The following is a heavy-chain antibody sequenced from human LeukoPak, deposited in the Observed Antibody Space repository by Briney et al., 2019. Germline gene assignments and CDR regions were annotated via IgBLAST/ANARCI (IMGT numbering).Heavy chain of an antibody. V-gene: IGHV4-38-2*01. D-gene: IGHD6-19*01. CDR2: IYHSGST. Sequence: SETLSLTCGVSTYSITSACYWGWIRQPPGKGLEWIGSIYHSGSTYYNPSLQSRVTISVDTSKNQFSLKLNAVTAADTAVYYCARNCTSMAGSCNWFDPWGQGTLVTVSS. CDR1: TYSITSACY. J-gene: IGHJ5*02. CDR3: ARNCTSMAGSCNWFDP.